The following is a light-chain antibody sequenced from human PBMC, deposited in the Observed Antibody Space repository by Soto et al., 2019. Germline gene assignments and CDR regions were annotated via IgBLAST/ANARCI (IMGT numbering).Light chain of an antibody. CDR1: SSDVGGYNY. J-gene: IGLJ3*02. V-gene: IGLV2-11*01. CDR3: CSYAGSYTLWV. Sequence: QSVLTQPRSVSGSPGQSVTISCTGTSSDVGGYNYISWYQQHPGKAPKLMIYYVTVRPSGVPDRFSGSKSGNTASLTISGLQADDEADYYCCSYAGSYTLWVFGGGTKVTVL. CDR2: YVT.